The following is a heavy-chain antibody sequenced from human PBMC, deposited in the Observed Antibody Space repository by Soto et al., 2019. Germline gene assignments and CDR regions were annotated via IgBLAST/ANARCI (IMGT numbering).Heavy chain of an antibody. J-gene: IGHJ4*02. Sequence: ASVKVSCKASGYTFTGYYMHWVRQAPGQGPEWMGWINPNSGGTNYAQKFQGRVTMTRDTSISTAYMELSRLRSDDTAVYYCARGVTESSADFDYWGQGTLVTVSS. CDR2: INPNSGGT. D-gene: IGHD6-6*01. CDR3: ARGVTESSADFDY. CDR1: GYTFTGYY. V-gene: IGHV1-2*02.